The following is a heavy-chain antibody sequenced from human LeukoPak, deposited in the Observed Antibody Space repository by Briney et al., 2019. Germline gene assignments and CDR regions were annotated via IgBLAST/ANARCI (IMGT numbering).Heavy chain of an antibody. V-gene: IGHV4-31*03. D-gene: IGHD2-21*02. CDR3: ARESRCGGDCYRIDY. CDR1: GGSISSGGYY. CDR2: MYYSGST. J-gene: IGHJ4*02. Sequence: PSRTLSLTCTVSGGSISSGGYYWSWICQHPGKGLEWIGYMYYSGSTYYNPSLKSRVTISVDTSKNQFSLKLSSVTAADTAVYYCARESRCGGDCYRIDYWGQGTLVTVSS.